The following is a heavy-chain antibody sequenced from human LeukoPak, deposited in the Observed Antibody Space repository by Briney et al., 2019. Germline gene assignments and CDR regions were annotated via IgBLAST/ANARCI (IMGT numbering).Heavy chain of an antibody. Sequence: ASVTVSCTASGYTFTSYAMNWVRQAPGQGLEWMGWISTNTGNPTYAQGFTGRFVFSLDTSVSTAYLQISSLKAEDTAVYYCAGATTVVTPGGNLGFWFDPWGQGTLVTVSS. J-gene: IGHJ5*02. V-gene: IGHV7-4-1*02. CDR1: GYTFTSYA. D-gene: IGHD4-23*01. CDR3: AGATTVVTPGGNLGFWFDP. CDR2: ISTNTGNP.